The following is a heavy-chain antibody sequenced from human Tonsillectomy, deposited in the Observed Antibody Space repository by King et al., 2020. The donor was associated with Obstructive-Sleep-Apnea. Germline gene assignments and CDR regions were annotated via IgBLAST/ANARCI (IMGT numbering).Heavy chain of an antibody. V-gene: IGHV2-26*01. Sequence: TLKESGPVLVKPTETLTLTCTVSGFSLSNARMGVSWIRQPPGKALEWLAHIFSHYEKSYSTTLKSRLTLSKDTSKSQVVLTMTNMDPVDTATYYCARIRRGYGDTYYFDYWGQGTLVTVSS. CDR1: GFSLSNARMG. CDR3: ARIRRGYGDTYYFDY. D-gene: IGHD4-17*01. J-gene: IGHJ4*02. CDR2: IFSHYEK.